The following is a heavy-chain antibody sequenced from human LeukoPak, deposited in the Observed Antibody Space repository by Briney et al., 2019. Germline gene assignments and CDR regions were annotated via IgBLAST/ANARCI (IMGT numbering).Heavy chain of an antibody. J-gene: IGHJ6*03. V-gene: IGHV3-9*01. CDR3: AIEASSSSLSYYYYMDV. D-gene: IGHD6-6*01. Sequence: GGSLRLSCAASGFTFDDYAMHWVRQAPGKGLEWVSGISWNSGSIGYADSVKGRFTISRDNAKNSLYLQMNSLRAEDTALYYCAIEASSSSLSYYYYMDVWGKGTTVTVSS. CDR2: ISWNSGSI. CDR1: GFTFDDYA.